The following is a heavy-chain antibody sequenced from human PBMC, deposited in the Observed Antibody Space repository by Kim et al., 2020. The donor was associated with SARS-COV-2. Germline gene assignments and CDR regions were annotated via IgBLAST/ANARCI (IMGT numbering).Heavy chain of an antibody. V-gene: IGHV1-69*04. J-gene: IGHJ3*01. D-gene: IGHD5-12*01. CDR1: GGSVRNTV. CDR3: ASAIGHDYERFDV. CDR2: FIPSLGIA. Sequence: SSVKVSCKPSGGSVRNTVIVWVRQAPGQGLEWMGRFIPSLGIADYTEKFQGRLTITADKSTNTGYMDLGSLRPEDTAVYYCASAIGHDYERFDVWGQGTLVSVSS.